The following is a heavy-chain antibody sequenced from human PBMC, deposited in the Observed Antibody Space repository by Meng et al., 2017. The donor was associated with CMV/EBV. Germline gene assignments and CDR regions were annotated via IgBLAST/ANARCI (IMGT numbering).Heavy chain of an antibody. J-gene: IGHJ6*02. Sequence: GESLKISCAASGFTFSSYSMNWVRQAPGKGLEWVSSISSSSSYIYYADSVKGRFTLSRDNAKNSLYLQMNSLRAEDTAVYYCARESVRWSGYYNEGMDVWGQGTTVTVSS. CDR1: GFTFSSYS. V-gene: IGHV3-21*01. CDR2: ISSSSSYI. CDR3: ARESVRWSGYYNEGMDV. D-gene: IGHD3-3*01.